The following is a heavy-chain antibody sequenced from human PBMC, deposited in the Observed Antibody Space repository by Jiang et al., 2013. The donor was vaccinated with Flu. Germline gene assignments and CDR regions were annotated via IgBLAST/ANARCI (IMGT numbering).Heavy chain of an antibody. CDR2: ISGSGGST. J-gene: IGHJ2*01. CDR1: GFTFSSYA. V-gene: IGHV3-23*01. Sequence: RLSCAASGFTFSSYAMSWVRQAPGKGLEWVSAISGSGGSTYYADSVKGRFTISRDNSKNTLYLQMDSLRAEDTAVYYCAREGTAIPYFDLWGRGTLVTVSS. D-gene: IGHD2-21*02. CDR3: AREGTAIPYFDL.